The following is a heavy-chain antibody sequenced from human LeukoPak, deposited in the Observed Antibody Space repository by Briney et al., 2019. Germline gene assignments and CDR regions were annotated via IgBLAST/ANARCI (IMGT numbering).Heavy chain of an antibody. CDR3: ASGWSITGWYNNWFDP. V-gene: IGHV1-2*02. CDR2: INPNSGDT. CDR1: GYTFTGYY. Sequence: ASVTVSCKASGYTFTGYYMHWVRQAPGQGLEWMGWINPNSGDTNYAQKFQGRVTMTRDTSITTAYMELSRLRSDDTAVYFCASGWSITGWYNNWFDPWGQGTLVTVSS. D-gene: IGHD6-19*01. J-gene: IGHJ5*02.